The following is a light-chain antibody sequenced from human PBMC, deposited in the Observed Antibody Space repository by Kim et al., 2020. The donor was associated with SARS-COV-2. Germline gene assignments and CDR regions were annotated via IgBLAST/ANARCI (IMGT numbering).Light chain of an antibody. J-gene: IGLJ3*02. CDR2: DVS. V-gene: IGLV2-14*03. CDR1: SSDVGAYNH. Sequence: QSVLTQPASVSGSPGQSITISCTGTSSDVGAYNHVSWYQQHPGKVPKLMIYDVSNRPSGVSNRFSGSKSGNTASLTISGLQAEDEADYYCSSYTNINTRVFGGGTQLTVL. CDR3: SSYTNINTRV.